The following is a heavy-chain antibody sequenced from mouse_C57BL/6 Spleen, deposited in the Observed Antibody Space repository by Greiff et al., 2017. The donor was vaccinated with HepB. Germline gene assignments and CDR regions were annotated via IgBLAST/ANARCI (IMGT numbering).Heavy chain of an antibody. J-gene: IGHJ2*01. CDR3: ARRWIYYGSNYFDY. Sequence: VQLKQSGPELVKPGASVKISCKASGYSFTDYNMNWVKQRNGKSLEWIGVINPNYGTTSYNQKFKGKATLTVDQSTSTAYMQLNSLTSEDSAVYYCARRWIYYGSNYFDYWGQGTTLTVSS. V-gene: IGHV1-39*01. D-gene: IGHD1-1*01. CDR2: INPNYGTT. CDR1: GYSFTDYN.